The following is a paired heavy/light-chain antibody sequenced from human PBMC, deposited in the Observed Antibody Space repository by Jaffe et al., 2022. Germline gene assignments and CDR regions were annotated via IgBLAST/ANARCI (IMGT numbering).Heavy chain of an antibody. CDR3: AKIAVIARWYFDV. J-gene: IGHJ2*01. CDR1: GFPFSNHG. Sequence: EVQLLESGGGLVQPGGSLRLSCAASGFPFSNHGMSWVRQAPGKGLEWVSSISGNSAYTYYADSVKGRFTVSRDNSKNTLYLQMNSLTAEDTAVYYCAKIAVIARWYFDVWGRGTLGTVSS. D-gene: IGHD2-21*01. CDR2: ISGNSAYT. V-gene: IGHV3-23*01.
Light chain of an antibody. V-gene: IGKV3-20*01. CDR3: EQYGTSPPT. CDR2: GAS. J-gene: IGKJ1*01. Sequence: EIVLTQSPGTVSLSPGERATLSCRASQSVIDTQLAWYQQKPGQAPRLLIYGASNRAAGIPDRFSGSGSGTDFTLTISRLEPEDFAVYCCEQYGTSPPTFGQGTTVEIK. CDR1: QSVIDTQ.